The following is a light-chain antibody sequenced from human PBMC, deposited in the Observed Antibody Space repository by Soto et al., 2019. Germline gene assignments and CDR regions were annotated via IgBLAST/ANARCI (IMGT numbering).Light chain of an antibody. Sequence: QSVLTQPASVPVSPGQSITISCTGTSSDVGGYNYVSWYQQHPGKAPKLMIYEVSNWPSGVSNRFSGSKSGNTASLTISGLQAEDEADYYCSSYTSSNTYVFGTGTKVTVL. V-gene: IGLV2-14*01. J-gene: IGLJ1*01. CDR2: EVS. CDR3: SSYTSSNTYV. CDR1: SSDVGGYNY.